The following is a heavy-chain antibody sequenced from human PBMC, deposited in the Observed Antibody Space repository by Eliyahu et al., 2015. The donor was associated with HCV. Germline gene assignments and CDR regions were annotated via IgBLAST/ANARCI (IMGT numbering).Heavy chain of an antibody. Sequence: QVQLVESGGGVVQPGRSLRLSCAASGFTFSXYGMHWVRQAPGKGLEWVAVISYDGSNKYYADSVKGRFTISRDNSKNTLYLQMNSLRAEDTAVYYCAKGGRFLEWLLGSGYWGQGTLVTVSS. CDR2: ISYDGSNK. D-gene: IGHD3-3*01. CDR1: GFTFSXYG. V-gene: IGHV3-30*18. CDR3: AKGGRFLEWLLGSGY. J-gene: IGHJ4*02.